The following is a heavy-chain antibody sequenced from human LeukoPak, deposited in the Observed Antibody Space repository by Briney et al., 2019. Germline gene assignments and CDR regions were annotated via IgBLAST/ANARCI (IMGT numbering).Heavy chain of an antibody. CDR1: GFTFSSYS. D-gene: IGHD3-16*01. Sequence: GGSLRLSCAASGFTFSSYSMNWVRQAPGKGLEWASYISSSSSTIYYADSVKGRFTISRDNAKNSLYLQMNSLRAEDTAVYYCTRDRFYVWFDPWGQGTLVTVSS. J-gene: IGHJ5*02. CDR2: ISSSSSTI. CDR3: TRDRFYVWFDP. V-gene: IGHV3-48*01.